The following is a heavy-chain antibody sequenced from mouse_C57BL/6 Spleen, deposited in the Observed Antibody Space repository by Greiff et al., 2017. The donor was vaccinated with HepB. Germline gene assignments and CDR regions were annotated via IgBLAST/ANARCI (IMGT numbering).Heavy chain of an antibody. V-gene: IGHV6-6*01. J-gene: IGHJ4*01. Sequence: EVKLMESGGGLVQPGGSMKLSCAASGFTFSDAWMDWVRQSPEKGLEWVAEIRNKANNHATYYAESVKGRFTISRDDSKSSVYLQMNSLRAEDTGIYYCTSFITTVVEGYAMDYWGQGTSVTVSS. CDR1: GFTFSDAW. CDR3: TSFITTVVEGYAMDY. D-gene: IGHD1-1*01. CDR2: IRNKANNHAT.